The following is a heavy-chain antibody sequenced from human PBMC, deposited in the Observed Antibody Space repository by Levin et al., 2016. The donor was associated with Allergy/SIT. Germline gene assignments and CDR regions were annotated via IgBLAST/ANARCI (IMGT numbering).Heavy chain of an antibody. Sequence: SETLSLTCTVSGGSISNYFWTWIRQPAGKGLEWIGRMFTSGTTVYNPSLESRVTMSIDTSKNQFSLTLRSVTAADTAVYYCASPEGYWGQGTLVTVSS. V-gene: IGHV4-4*07. CDR1: GGSISNYF. J-gene: IGHJ4*02. CDR2: MFTSGTT. CDR3: ASPEGY.